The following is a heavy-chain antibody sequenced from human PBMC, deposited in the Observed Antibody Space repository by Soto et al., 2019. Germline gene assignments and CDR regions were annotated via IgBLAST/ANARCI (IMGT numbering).Heavy chain of an antibody. CDR2: INPNSGIT. D-gene: IGHD6-13*01. J-gene: IGHJ5*02. CDR1: GYRFTSYY. Sequence: QVQVVQSGAEVKKPGASVKISCKASGYRFTSYYMHWVRQAPGQGLEWMGIINPNSGITNYAQNFQGRVNMTRDTATSQVYMELSRLQSEATAVHYCARSRGAAAGINWFDPWGQGTLVTVSS. CDR3: ARSRGAAAGINWFDP. V-gene: IGHV1-46*03.